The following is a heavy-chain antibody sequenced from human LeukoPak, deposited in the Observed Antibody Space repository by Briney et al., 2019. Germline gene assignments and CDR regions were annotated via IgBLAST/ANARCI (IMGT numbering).Heavy chain of an antibody. CDR2: INPSGGST. CDR1: GYTFTSYY. D-gene: IGHD2-2*01. J-gene: IGHJ4*02. CDR3: ARDHPDIVVVPAAMGF. Sequence: ASVKVSCKASGYTFTSYYMHWVRQAPGQGLEWMGIINPSGGSTSYAQKFQGRVTMTRDTSISTAYMELSRLRSDDTAVYYCARDHPDIVVVPAAMGFWGQGTLVTVSS. V-gene: IGHV1-46*01.